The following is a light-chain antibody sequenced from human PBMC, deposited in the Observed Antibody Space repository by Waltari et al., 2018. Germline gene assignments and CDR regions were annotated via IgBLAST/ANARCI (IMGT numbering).Light chain of an antibody. J-gene: IGLJ3*02. V-gene: IGLV2-14*03. CDR3: KSYTGTGSWV. Sequence: QSALTQPASVSGSPGQSITIFCTGTKSDVGFYHYVPWYQQHPGKAPKVIIYDVSQRPSGISNRFSGSKSGNTASLTISGLQADDEADYYCKSYTGTGSWVFGGGTKLTVL. CDR1: KSDVGFYHY. CDR2: DVS.